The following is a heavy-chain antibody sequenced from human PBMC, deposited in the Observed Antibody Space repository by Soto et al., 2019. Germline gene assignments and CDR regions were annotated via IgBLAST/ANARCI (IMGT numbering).Heavy chain of an antibody. V-gene: IGHV3-30-3*01. CDR2: ISYDGSNK. CDR3: AREHIVVVPAATGAFDI. Sequence: QVQLAESGGGVVQPGRSLRLSCAASGFTFSSYAMHWVRQAPGKGLEWVAVISYDGSNKYYADSVKGRFTISRDNSKNTLYLQMNSLRAEDTAVYYCAREHIVVVPAATGAFDIWGQGTMVTVSS. D-gene: IGHD2-2*01. CDR1: GFTFSSYA. J-gene: IGHJ3*02.